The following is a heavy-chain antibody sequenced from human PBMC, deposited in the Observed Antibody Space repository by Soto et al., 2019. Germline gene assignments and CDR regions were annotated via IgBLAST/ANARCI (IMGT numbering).Heavy chain of an antibody. CDR2: IYSGGST. J-gene: IGHJ4*02. CDR3: AREPWAAPY. CDR1: GFTVSTKY. Sequence: EVQLVEAGGGLVQPGGSLRLSCAASGFTVSTKYMSWVRQAPGKGLEWVSVIYSGGSTFYADSVRGRFTISRDNSKNTVNLQMNSLRAEDTAVYYCAREPWAAPYWGQGTMVTVSS. V-gene: IGHV3-66*01. D-gene: IGHD3-16*01.